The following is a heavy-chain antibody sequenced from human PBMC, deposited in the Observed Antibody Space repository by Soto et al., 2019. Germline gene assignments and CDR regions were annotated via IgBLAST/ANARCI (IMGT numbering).Heavy chain of an antibody. D-gene: IGHD2-15*01. CDR2: IYYSGST. V-gene: IGHV4-59*08. CDR1: GGSISSYY. Sequence: QVQLQESGPGLVKPSETLSLTCTVSGGSISSYYWSWIRQPPGKGLEWIGYIYYSGSTNYNPAPRSRVTLSVGTSKNQFSLKLSSVTAADTAVYYCARRWGSAGDCWGEGALVTVSS. CDR3: ARRWGSAGDC. J-gene: IGHJ4*02.